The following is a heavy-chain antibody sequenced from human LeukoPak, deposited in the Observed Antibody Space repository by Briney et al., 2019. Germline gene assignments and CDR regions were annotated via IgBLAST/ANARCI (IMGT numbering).Heavy chain of an antibody. Sequence: TVKISCKASGYSFTDYYIHWVRQAPGQGLEWMGGIIPIFGTANYAQKFQGRVTITADESTSTAYMELSSLRSENTAVYYCARTIFGVVINYYYYYMDVWGKGTTVTVSS. CDR1: GYSFTDYY. CDR2: IIPIFGTA. D-gene: IGHD3-3*01. J-gene: IGHJ6*03. CDR3: ARTIFGVVINYYYYYMDV. V-gene: IGHV1-69*01.